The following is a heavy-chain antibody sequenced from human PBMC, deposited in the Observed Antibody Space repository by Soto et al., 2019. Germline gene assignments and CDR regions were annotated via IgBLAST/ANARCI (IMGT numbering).Heavy chain of an antibody. V-gene: IGHV3-23*01. CDR2: ISGSGEHT. J-gene: IGHJ4*02. CDR1: GFTFSSQG. Sequence: EVQLLESGGGLVQPGGSLRLSCAGSGFTFSSQGMAWIRLAPGKGLEWVSAISGSGEHTYYADNVKGRFTITRDNSNNILYLQMNSLRGDNTALYHCAGRPGFDPYYFDYRGQGSLNTVSS. CDR3: AGRPGFDPYYFDY.